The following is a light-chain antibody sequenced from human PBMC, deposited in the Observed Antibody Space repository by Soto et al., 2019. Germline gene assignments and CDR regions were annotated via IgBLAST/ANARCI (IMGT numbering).Light chain of an antibody. CDR1: NIGSKG. CDR2: SDT. Sequence: SYELTQPPSVSVAPGKTASISCGGNNIGSKGVHWYQQKTGQAPVLVIYSDTDLPPVIPERFSGSSSANLATLTIGRGEAGDGADYYCQVWDSGSAHVVFGGGTALTVL. J-gene: IGLJ2*01. CDR3: QVWDSGSAHVV. V-gene: IGLV3-21*04.